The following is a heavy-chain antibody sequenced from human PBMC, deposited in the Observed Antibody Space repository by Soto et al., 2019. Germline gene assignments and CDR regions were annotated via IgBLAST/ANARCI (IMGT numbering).Heavy chain of an antibody. Sequence: QEQLQESGPGLVKPSQTLSLTYTVSGGSMNSHDYYWSWIRQPPGKGLEWIGYIHNSGSTYYNPSLKSRLTISSDTSKNQFSLRLNSVTAADTALYYCARGEVRGRFDIWGQGTMVTVSS. V-gene: IGHV4-30-4*01. CDR1: GGSMNSHDYY. D-gene: IGHD3-10*01. CDR2: IHNSGST. J-gene: IGHJ3*02. CDR3: ARGEVRGRFDI.